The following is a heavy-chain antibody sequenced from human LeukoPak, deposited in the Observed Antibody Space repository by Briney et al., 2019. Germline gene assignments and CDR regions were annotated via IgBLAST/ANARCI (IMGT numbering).Heavy chain of an antibody. CDR2: IYTSGST. CDR1: GGSISGGSYY. D-gene: IGHD2-2*01. CDR3: ARLRRDCSSTSCYYYFDY. Sequence: SQTLSLTCTVSGGSISGGSYYWSWIRQPAGKGLEWIGRIYTSGSTNYNPSLKSRVTISVDTSKNQFSLKLSSVTAADTAVYYCARLRRDCSSTSCYYYFDYWGQGTLVTVSS. V-gene: IGHV4-61*02. J-gene: IGHJ4*02.